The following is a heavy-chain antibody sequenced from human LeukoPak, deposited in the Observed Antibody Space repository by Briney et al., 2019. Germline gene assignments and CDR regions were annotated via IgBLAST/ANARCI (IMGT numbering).Heavy chain of an antibody. V-gene: IGHV3-30*02. CDR3: ARVKRRGPVAFDI. Sequence: PGGSLRLSCAASGFTFSSYGMHWVRQAPGKGLEWVAFIRYDGSNKYYADSVKGRFTISRDNSKNTLYLQMGSLRAEDTALYYCARVKRRGPVAFDIWGQGTMVTVSS. J-gene: IGHJ3*02. CDR2: IRYDGSNK. CDR1: GFTFSSYG.